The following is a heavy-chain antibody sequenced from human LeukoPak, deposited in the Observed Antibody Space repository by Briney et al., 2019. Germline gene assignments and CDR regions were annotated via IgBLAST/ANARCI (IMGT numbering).Heavy chain of an antibody. CDR2: IYYSGST. J-gene: IGHJ2*01. CDR3: ARHTVVTPNWHFDL. Sequence: SETLSLTCTVSGGSISSYYWGWIRQPPGKGLEWIGSIYYSGSTYYNPSLKSRVTISVDTSKNQFSLKLSSVTAADTAVYYCARHTVVTPNWHFDLWGRGTLVTVSS. D-gene: IGHD4-23*01. CDR1: GGSISSYY. V-gene: IGHV4-39*01.